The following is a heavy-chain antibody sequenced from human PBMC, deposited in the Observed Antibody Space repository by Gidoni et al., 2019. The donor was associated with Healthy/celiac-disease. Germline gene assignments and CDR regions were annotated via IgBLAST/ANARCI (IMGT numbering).Heavy chain of an antibody. D-gene: IGHD1-26*01. V-gene: IGHV3-30*18. CDR3: AKECSNDILVGATRGFDY. CDR1: GFTFSSYG. J-gene: IGHJ4*02. CDR2: ISYDGSNK. Sequence: QVQLVESGGGVVQPGRSLRLSCAASGFTFSSYGMHWVRQAPGKGLEWVAVISYDGSNKYYADSVKGRFTISRDNSKNTLYLQMNSLRAEDTAVYYCAKECSNDILVGATRGFDYWGQGTLVTVSS.